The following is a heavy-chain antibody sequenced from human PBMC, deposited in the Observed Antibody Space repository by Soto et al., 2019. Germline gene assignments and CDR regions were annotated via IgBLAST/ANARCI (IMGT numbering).Heavy chain of an antibody. J-gene: IGHJ4*02. CDR1: GFTFSGST. CDR2: IPSKTNTYAT. Sequence: EVQLVESGGGLVQPGGSLKLSCAGSGFTFSGSTIHWVRQTSGKGLEWVGRIPSKTNTYATAYAASVKGRFTISRDDSKNTAYLQMNSLKTEDTAVYYCTRQHLDVPVASAIDYWGQGTLVTVSS. CDR3: TRQHLDVPVASAIDY. V-gene: IGHV3-73*02. D-gene: IGHD6-19*01.